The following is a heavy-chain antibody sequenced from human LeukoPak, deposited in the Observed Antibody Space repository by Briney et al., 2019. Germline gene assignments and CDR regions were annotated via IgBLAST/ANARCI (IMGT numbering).Heavy chain of an antibody. CDR2: IIPILGIA. J-gene: IGHJ3*02. V-gene: IGHV1-69*04. CDR1: GGTFSSYT. CDR3: ARDFDEGGAFDI. Sequence: SVKVSCXASGGTFSSYTISWVRLARGQGLEWMGRIIPILGIANYAQKFQGRVTITADKSTSTAYMELSSLRSEDTAVYYCARDFDEGGAFDIWGQGTMVTVSS. D-gene: IGHD3-16*01.